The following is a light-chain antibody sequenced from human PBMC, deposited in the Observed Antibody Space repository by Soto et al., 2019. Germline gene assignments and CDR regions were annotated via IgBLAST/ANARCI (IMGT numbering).Light chain of an antibody. CDR1: SSDVGGYDY. J-gene: IGLJ1*01. V-gene: IGLV2-14*01. CDR2: EVT. Sequence: QSGLTQPASVSGSPGQSMTISCTGTSSDVGGYDYVSWYQHHPGKAPKLIIYEVTNRPSGISSRFSGSKSGNTASLTISGLQAEDEADYYCSSYTTSSTYVFGTGTKLTVL. CDR3: SSYTTSSTYV.